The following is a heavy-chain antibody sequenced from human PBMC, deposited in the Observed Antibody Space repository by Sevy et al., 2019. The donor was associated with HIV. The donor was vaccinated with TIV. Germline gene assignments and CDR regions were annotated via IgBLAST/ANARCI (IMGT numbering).Heavy chain of an antibody. Sequence: ASVKVSCKACGYTFTSFGISWVRQAPGQGPEWMAWISAYNGHTNYAQKFQGRVTMTQDISTSTVYMELRSLRSDDTAIYYCTRDLGSSPASFFDYWGQGTLVTVSS. D-gene: IGHD6-19*01. CDR1: GYTFTSFG. V-gene: IGHV1-18*04. CDR2: ISAYNGHT. CDR3: TRDLGSSPASFFDY. J-gene: IGHJ4*02.